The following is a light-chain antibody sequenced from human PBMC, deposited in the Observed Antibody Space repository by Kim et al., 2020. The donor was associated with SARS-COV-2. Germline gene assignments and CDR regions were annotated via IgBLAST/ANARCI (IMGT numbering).Light chain of an antibody. CDR1: QSISSY. V-gene: IGKV1-39*01. Sequence: DIQMTQSPSSLSASVGDRVTITCRASQSISSYLNWYQQKPGKAPKLLIYAASSLQSGVPSRFSGSGSGTDFTLTISSLQPGDFATYYCQQSYTTPITFGQGTRLEIK. J-gene: IGKJ5*01. CDR3: QQSYTTPIT. CDR2: AAS.